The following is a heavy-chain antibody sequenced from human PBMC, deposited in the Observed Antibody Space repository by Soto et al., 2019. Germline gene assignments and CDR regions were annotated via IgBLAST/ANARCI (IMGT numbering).Heavy chain of an antibody. CDR2: ISAGGYNT. Sequence: GSVRLSCADSGFTFSTYAINWVLQAPGKGLEWVSAISAGGYNTDYADSVKGRFTISRDNSKNTLYLQMNSLSAEDTAVYYCAKDHTVYSGYDYYYGMDVWGQGTTVTVSS. V-gene: IGHV3-23*01. CDR1: GFTFSTYA. CDR3: AKDHTVYSGYDYYYGMDV. D-gene: IGHD1-26*01. J-gene: IGHJ6*02.